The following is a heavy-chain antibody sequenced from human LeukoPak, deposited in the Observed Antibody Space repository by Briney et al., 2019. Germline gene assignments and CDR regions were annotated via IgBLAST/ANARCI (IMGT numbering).Heavy chain of an antibody. D-gene: IGHD6-19*01. V-gene: IGHV3-21*06. Sequence: GGSLRLSCAASGFTFSGYSMNWVRQAPGKGFEWVSALCSGSTYIYYVDSVKGRFTISRDNAKNSLYLQMNSLRAEDTAIYFCARVLRRSSAYDYSDYWGQGTLVTVSA. CDR2: LCSGSTYI. J-gene: IGHJ4*02. CDR3: ARVLRRSSAYDYSDY. CDR1: GFTFSGYS.